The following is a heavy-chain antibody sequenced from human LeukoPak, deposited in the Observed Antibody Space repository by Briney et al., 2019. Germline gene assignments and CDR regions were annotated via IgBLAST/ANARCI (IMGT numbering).Heavy chain of an antibody. D-gene: IGHD2-2*01. CDR2: INTNTGNP. V-gene: IGHV7-4-1*02. Sequence: ASVKVSCKAAGYTFTSYAMNWVRQAPGQGLEWMGWINTNTGNPTYAQGFTGRFVFSLDTSVSTAYLQISSLKAEDTAVYYCATEIVVVPAARWKSVDYWGQGTLVTVSS. CDR3: ATEIVVVPAARWKSVDY. J-gene: IGHJ4*02. CDR1: GYTFTSYA.